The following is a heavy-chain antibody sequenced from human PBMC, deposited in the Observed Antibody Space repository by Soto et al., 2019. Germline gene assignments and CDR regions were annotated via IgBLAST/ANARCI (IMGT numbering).Heavy chain of an antibody. V-gene: IGHV4-39*07. CDR2: INHSGST. CDR1: GGSVNNNNFY. J-gene: IGHJ6*03. CDR3: GRLARITIFGVVTFMHG. Sequence: NLSETLSLTCTVSGGSVNNNNFYGAWIRQPPGKGLEWIGEINHSGSTNYNPSLNSRVTISVDTSKNQFSLKLSSVTAADTAVYYWGRLARITIFGVVTFMHGWGRGATVIVS. D-gene: IGHD3-3*01.